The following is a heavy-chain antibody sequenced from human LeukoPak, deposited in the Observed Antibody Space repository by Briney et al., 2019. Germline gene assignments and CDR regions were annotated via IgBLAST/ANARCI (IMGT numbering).Heavy chain of an antibody. CDR3: ARDKGLPQAFDI. V-gene: IGHV4-59*01. Sequence: SETLSLTCTVSGGSISSFYWSWIRQPPGKGLEYIGYISYSETTSYNPSLKSRVTISVDTSKNQFSLKLTSVTAADTAVYYCARDKGLPQAFDIWGQGTMLTVSS. J-gene: IGHJ3*02. CDR1: GGSISSFY. D-gene: IGHD5/OR15-5a*01. CDR2: ISYSETT.